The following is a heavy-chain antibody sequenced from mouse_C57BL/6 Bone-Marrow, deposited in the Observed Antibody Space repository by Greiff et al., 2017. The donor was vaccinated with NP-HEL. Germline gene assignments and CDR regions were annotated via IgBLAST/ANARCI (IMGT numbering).Heavy chain of an antibody. Sequence: QVQLKQSGPELVKPGASVKISCKASGYTFTDYYINWVKQRPGQGLEWIGWIFPGSGSTYYNEKFMGKATLTVDKSSSTAYMLLSSLTSEDSAVYFCARSGYYGSSFYWYFDVWGTGTTVTVSS. CDR2: IFPGSGST. D-gene: IGHD1-1*01. CDR1: GYTFTDYY. CDR3: ARSGYYGSSFYWYFDV. J-gene: IGHJ1*03. V-gene: IGHV1-75*01.